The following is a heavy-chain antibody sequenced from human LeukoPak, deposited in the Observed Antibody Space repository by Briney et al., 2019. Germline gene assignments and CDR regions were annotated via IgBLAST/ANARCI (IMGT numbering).Heavy chain of an antibody. CDR3: ARWFEGHDYGDYEGGYYYYYMDV. D-gene: IGHD4-17*01. Sequence: GGSLRLSCAASGFTVSSNYMSWVRQAPGKGLEWVSVIYSGGSTYYADSVKGRFTISRDNSKNTLYLQMNSLRAEDTAVYYCARWFEGHDYGDYEGGYYYYYMDVWGKGTTVTVSS. CDR2: IYSGGST. J-gene: IGHJ6*03. CDR1: GFTVSSNY. V-gene: IGHV3-53*05.